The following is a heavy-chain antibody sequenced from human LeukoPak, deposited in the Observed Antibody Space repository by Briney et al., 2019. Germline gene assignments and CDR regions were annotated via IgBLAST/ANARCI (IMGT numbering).Heavy chain of an antibody. Sequence: NPSETLSLTCTVSGGSISSSSYYWGWIRQPPGKRLEWIGSIYYSGSTYYNPSLKSRVTISVDTSKNQFSLRLSSLTAADTALYYCARDRKYYYHMDVWGKGTTVTVSS. CDR1: GGSISSSSYY. CDR3: ARDRKYYYHMDV. CDR2: IYYSGST. J-gene: IGHJ6*03. D-gene: IGHD1-14*01. V-gene: IGHV4-39*07.